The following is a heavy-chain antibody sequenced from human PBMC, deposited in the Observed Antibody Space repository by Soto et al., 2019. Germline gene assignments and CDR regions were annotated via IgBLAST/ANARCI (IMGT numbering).Heavy chain of an antibody. Sequence: PGGSLRLSCTASGFTFGDYAMSWVRQAPGKGLEWVGFIRSKAYGGTTEYAASVKGRFTISRDDSKSIAYLQMNSLKTEDTAVYYCTMSRRDGCNSYYYYGMDVWGQGTTVTVSS. J-gene: IGHJ6*02. V-gene: IGHV3-49*04. CDR3: TMSRRDGCNSYYYYGMDV. D-gene: IGHD6-19*01. CDR1: GFTFGDYA. CDR2: IRSKAYGGTT.